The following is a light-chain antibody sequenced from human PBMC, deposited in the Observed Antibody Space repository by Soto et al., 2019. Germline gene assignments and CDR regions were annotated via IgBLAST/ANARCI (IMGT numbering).Light chain of an antibody. CDR2: GNN. CDR1: SSNIGAGYD. CDR3: QSYYSSLDGAEV. Sequence: QSVLTQPPSVSGAPGQRVTISCTGSSSNIGAGYDVHWYQQLPGTAPKLLIYGNNNRPSGVPDRFSGSKSGTSASLAITGLQAEDEADYYCQSYYSSLDGAEVFGTGTKLTVL. V-gene: IGLV1-40*01. J-gene: IGLJ1*01.